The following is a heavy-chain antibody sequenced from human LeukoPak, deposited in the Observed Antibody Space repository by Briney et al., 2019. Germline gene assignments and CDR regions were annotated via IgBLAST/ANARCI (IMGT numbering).Heavy chain of an antibody. J-gene: IGHJ2*01. CDR1: GFTFDDYA. CDR3: AKDSRLGELSLGAWYLDL. V-gene: IGHV3-43*02. D-gene: IGHD3-16*02. Sequence: GGSLRLSCAVSGFTFDDYAMHWVRQAPGRGLEWVSLISGDGGSTYYADSVKGRFIISRDNSKNSLYLQMTSLRTEDTALYYCAKDSRLGELSLGAWYLDLWGRGTLVSVSS. CDR2: ISGDGGST.